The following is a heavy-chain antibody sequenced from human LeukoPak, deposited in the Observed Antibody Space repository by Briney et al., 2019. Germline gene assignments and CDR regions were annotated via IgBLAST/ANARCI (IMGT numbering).Heavy chain of an antibody. CDR2: IDPNSGGT. CDR3: ARSLYYYDSTSSFGY. V-gene: IGHV1-2*02. Sequence: ASVKVSCKASGYTFTGYYMHWVRQAPGQGLEWMGWIDPNSGGTNYAQKFQGRVTMTRDTSISTAYMELSRLRSDDTAVYYCARSLYYYDSTSSFGYWGQGTLVTVSS. D-gene: IGHD3-22*01. J-gene: IGHJ4*02. CDR1: GYTFTGYY.